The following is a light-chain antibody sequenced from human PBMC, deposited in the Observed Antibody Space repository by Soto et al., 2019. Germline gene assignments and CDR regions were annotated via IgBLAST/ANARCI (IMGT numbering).Light chain of an antibody. Sequence: DIQMTQSPSSLSASVGDRVTITCRASQSISSYLNWYQQKPGKAPKLLIYAASSLQSGVPSRFSGSGSGTDFTLTISSLQPEDFATYYCQQSYSTPRGITFGQGTRLEMK. CDR3: QQSYSTPRGIT. CDR1: QSISSY. CDR2: AAS. V-gene: IGKV1-39*01. J-gene: IGKJ5*01.